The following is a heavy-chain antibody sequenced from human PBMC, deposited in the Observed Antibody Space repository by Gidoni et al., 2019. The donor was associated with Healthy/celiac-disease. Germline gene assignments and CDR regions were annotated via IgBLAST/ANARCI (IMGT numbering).Heavy chain of an antibody. V-gene: IGHV3-33*01. CDR1: GFTFSSDG. CDR3: ARDRRNYDILTGYYPPGDY. Sequence: VQLVESGGGVVQLGRSLRLSCAASGFTFSSDGMHWVRQAPGKGLEWVAVIWYDGSNKYYADSVKGQFTISRDNSKNTLYLQMNSLRAEDTAVYYCARDRRNYDILTGYYPPGDYWGQGTLVTVSS. J-gene: IGHJ4*02. D-gene: IGHD3-9*01. CDR2: IWYDGSNK.